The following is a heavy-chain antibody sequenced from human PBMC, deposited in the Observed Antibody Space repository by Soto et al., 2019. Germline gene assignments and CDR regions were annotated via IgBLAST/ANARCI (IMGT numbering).Heavy chain of an antibody. D-gene: IGHD6-6*01. CDR3: ARGGGFGSSSSLYYYYGMDV. CDR2: IYYSGST. V-gene: IGHV4-31*03. CDR1: GGSISSGGYY. J-gene: IGHJ6*02. Sequence: SETLSLTCTVSGGSISSGGYYWSWIRQHPGKGLEWIGYIYYSGSTYYNPSLKSRVTISVDTSKNQFSLKLSSVTAADTAVYYCARGGGFGSSSSLYYYYGMDVWGQGTTVTVSS.